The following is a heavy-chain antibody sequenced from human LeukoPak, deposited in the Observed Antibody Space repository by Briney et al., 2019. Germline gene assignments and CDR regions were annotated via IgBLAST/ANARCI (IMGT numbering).Heavy chain of an antibody. D-gene: IGHD3-10*01. Sequence: AGGSLRLSCTASGFTFSSYGMNWVRRAPGKGLRWVSYISSSSSAINYADSVKGRFTISRDNAKNSLFLQMNSLRDDDTAMYYCARGGGARPDYWGQGTLVTVSS. J-gene: IGHJ4*02. CDR3: ARGGGARPDY. V-gene: IGHV3-48*02. CDR1: GFTFSSYG. CDR2: ISSSSSAI.